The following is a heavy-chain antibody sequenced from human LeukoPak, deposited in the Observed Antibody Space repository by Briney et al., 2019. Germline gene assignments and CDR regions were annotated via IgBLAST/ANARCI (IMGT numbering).Heavy chain of an antibody. CDR3: ARGWYRGGNYPPLTDY. J-gene: IGHJ4*02. D-gene: IGHD4-23*01. Sequence: ASVKVSCKASGYTFTSYGISWVRQAPGQGLKWMEWISAYNGNTNYAQRLQGRVTMTTDTSTSTAYMELRSLRSDDTAVYYCARGWYRGGNYPPLTDYWGQGTLVTVSS. CDR2: ISAYNGNT. V-gene: IGHV1-18*01. CDR1: GYTFTSYG.